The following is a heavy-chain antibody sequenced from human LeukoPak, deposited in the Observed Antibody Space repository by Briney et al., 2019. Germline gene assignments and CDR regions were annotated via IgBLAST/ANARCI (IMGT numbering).Heavy chain of an antibody. Sequence: ASVKVSCRASGYSLIVYYMHWVRQAPGQGLEWMGIINPSGGSTSYAQKFQGRVTMTRDMSTSTVYMELSSLRSEDTAVYYCAREYHFDYWGQGTLVTVSS. CDR1: GYSLIVYY. V-gene: IGHV1-46*01. J-gene: IGHJ4*02. CDR3: AREYHFDY. D-gene: IGHD2-2*01. CDR2: INPSGGST.